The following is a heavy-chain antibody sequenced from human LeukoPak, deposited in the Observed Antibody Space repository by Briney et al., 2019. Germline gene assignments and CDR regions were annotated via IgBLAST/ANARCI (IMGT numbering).Heavy chain of an antibody. V-gene: IGHV3-74*01. CDR3: ARGGYTYGPATLGALDI. J-gene: IGHJ3*02. CDR1: GFTFSDYY. CDR2: INGDGTMT. D-gene: IGHD5-18*01. Sequence: PGGSLRLSCAASGFTFSDYYLHWVRQAPGKGLVWVSRINGDGTMTIYEDSVKGRFTISRDNAKNTLYLQMNSVRAEDTAVYYCARGGYTYGPATLGALDIWGQGTMVPVSS.